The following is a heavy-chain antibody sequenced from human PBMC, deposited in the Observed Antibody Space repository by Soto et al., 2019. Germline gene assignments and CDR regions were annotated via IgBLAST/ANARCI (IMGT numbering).Heavy chain of an antibody. J-gene: IGHJ6*02. CDR1: GFTFDDYA. V-gene: IGHV3-23*01. CDR2: ISCNSGST. CDR3: AKDSSYDFWSGSPYYYYGMDV. D-gene: IGHD3-3*01. Sequence: PGGSLRLSCAASGFTFDDYAMHWVRQAPGKGLKWVSGISCNSGSTYYADSVKGRFTISRDNSKNTLYLQMNSLRAEDTAVYYCAKDSSYDFWSGSPYYYYGMDVWGQGTTVTVSS.